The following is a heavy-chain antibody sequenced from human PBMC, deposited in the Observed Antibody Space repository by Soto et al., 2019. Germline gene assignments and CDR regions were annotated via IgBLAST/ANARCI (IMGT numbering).Heavy chain of an antibody. CDR3: ARDGTYIHCRGGSCYLDC. J-gene: IGHJ4*02. Sequence: QVQLVQSGAEVKKRGSSVKVSCKASGGTFSSYTISWVRQAPGQGLEWMGRIIPILGIANYAKKFQGRVTITADKSRSTAYMELSSLRSEDTAVYYCARDGTYIHCRGGSCYLDCWRQGTLVTVSS. D-gene: IGHD2-15*01. CDR2: IIPILGIA. CDR1: GGTFSSYT. V-gene: IGHV1-69*08.